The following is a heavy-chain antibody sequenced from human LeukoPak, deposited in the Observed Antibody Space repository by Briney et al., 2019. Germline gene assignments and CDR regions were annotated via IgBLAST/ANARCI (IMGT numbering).Heavy chain of an antibody. D-gene: IGHD5-24*01. Sequence: PSETLSLTCAVYGGSFSGYYWSWIRQPPGKGLEWIGEINHSGSTNYNPSLKSRVTISVDTSKNQFSLKLSSVTAADTAVYYCARDGEMATTTYNWFDPWGQGTLVTVSS. J-gene: IGHJ5*02. CDR1: GGSFSGYY. V-gene: IGHV4-34*01. CDR2: INHSGST. CDR3: ARDGEMATTTYNWFDP.